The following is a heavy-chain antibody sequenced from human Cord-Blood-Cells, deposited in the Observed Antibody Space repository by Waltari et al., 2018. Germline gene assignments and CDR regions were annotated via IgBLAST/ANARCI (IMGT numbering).Heavy chain of an antibody. CDR3: AGGSYFNWFDP. J-gene: IGHJ5*02. CDR1: GYTFTSYY. CDR2: INPGGGST. V-gene: IGHV1-46*01. Sequence: QVQLVQSGAEVKKPGASVKVSCKASGYTFTSYYMHWVRQAPGQGLEWMGIINPGGGSTSYAQKFQGRVTMTRDTSTSTVYMELSSLRSEDTAVYYCAGGSYFNWFDPWGQGTLVTVSS. D-gene: IGHD1-26*01.